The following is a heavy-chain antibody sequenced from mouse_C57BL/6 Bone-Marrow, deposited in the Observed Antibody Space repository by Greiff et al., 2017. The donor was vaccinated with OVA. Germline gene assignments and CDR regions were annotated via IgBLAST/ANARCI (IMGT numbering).Heavy chain of an antibody. Sequence: QVQLQQPGAELVKPGASVKVSCKASGYTFTSYWMHWVKQRPGQGLEWIGRIHPSDSDTNYNQKFKGKATFTADTSSNTAYMQLSSLTTEDSAIYYCARGRIFDYWGQGTTLTVSS. J-gene: IGHJ2*01. CDR3: ARGRIFDY. CDR2: IHPSDSDT. V-gene: IGHV1-74*01. CDR1: GYTFTSYW.